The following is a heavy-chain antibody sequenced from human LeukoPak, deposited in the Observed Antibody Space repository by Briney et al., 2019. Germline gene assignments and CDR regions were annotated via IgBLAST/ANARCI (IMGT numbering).Heavy chain of an antibody. Sequence: SETLSLTCTVSGGSITSGNFYWSWIRQSAGKGLEWIGRIYGSGSTNYSPSLRSRVIISIDTSKNQFSLNLNSVTATDTAVYYCARGWGSTSSNYFDPWGQGSLVTVSS. D-gene: IGHD2-2*01. J-gene: IGHJ5*02. V-gene: IGHV4-61*02. CDR2: IYGSGST. CDR3: ARGWGSTSSNYFDP. CDR1: GGSITSGNFY.